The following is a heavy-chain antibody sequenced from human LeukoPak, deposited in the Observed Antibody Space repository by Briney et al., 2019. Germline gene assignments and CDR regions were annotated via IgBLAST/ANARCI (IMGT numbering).Heavy chain of an antibody. V-gene: IGHV3-7*01. D-gene: IGHD2-2*01. Sequence: PGGSLRLSCAASGFTFSTSAMNWVRQVPGKGLEWVASINQDESEKYYVDSVKGRFTISRDNADNSLYLQMNSLRPEDTAVYYCVRIAVEVWGQGTLVTVSS. CDR1: GFTFSTSA. J-gene: IGHJ4*02. CDR3: VRIAVEV. CDR2: INQDESEK.